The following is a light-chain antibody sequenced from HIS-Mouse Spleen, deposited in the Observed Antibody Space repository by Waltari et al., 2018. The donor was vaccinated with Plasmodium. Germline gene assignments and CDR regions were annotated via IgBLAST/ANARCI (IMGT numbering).Light chain of an antibody. CDR3: YSAADNTRV. J-gene: IGLJ3*02. CDR2: KDS. V-gene: IGLV3-27*01. CDR1: VLAKKY. Sequence: SYELTQPSSVSVSPGQTARITCPGHVLAKKYARWFQQKPGQAPVLVLYKDSERPSGIPERFSGPSSGTTVTLTISGAQVEDEADYYCYSAADNTRVFGGGTKLTVL.